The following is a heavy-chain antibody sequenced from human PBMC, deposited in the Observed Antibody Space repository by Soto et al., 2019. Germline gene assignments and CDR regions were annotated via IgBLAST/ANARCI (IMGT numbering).Heavy chain of an antibody. D-gene: IGHD6-13*01. Sequence: SVKVSCKASVGTFSSYAISWVRRAPGQGLEWMGGIIPIFDTANYAQKFQGRVTITADKSTSTAYVELSSLRSEDTAVYYCARVLAAAGMFYYYYGMDGWGQGTTVTVSS. V-gene: IGHV1-69*06. CDR3: ARVLAAAGMFYYYYGMDG. CDR1: VGTFSSYA. CDR2: IIPIFDTA. J-gene: IGHJ6*02.